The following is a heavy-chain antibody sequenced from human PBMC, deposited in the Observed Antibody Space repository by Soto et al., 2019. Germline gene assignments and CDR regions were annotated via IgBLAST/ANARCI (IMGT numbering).Heavy chain of an antibody. J-gene: IGHJ4*02. CDR2: IYHSGST. D-gene: IGHD2-2*01. V-gene: IGHV4-30-4*02. CDR3: ARGTPGCSSTSCYRIFDY. CDR1: GGSISSGDDY. Sequence: SETLSLTCTVSGGSISSGDDYWSWIRQHPGKGLEWIGYIYHSGSTYYNPSLKSRVTISVDTSKNQFSLKLSSETAADTAVYYCARGTPGCSSTSCYRIFDYWGQGTLVTVSS.